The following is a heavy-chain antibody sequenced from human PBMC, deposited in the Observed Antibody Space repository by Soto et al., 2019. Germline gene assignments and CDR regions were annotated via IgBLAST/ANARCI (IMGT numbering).Heavy chain of an antibody. J-gene: IGHJ4*02. V-gene: IGHV2-5*02. Sequence: QITLKESGPTLVKPTQTLTLTCTFSGFSLSTSGVGVGWIRQPPGKALEWLALIYWDDDKRYSPSLKSRLTITKDTSKNQVVLTMTNMDPVDTATYYCAHFSRHSRRNQIAAAGAFDYWGQGTLVTVSS. CDR2: IYWDDDK. D-gene: IGHD6-13*01. CDR3: AHFSRHSRRNQIAAAGAFDY. CDR1: GFSLSTSGVG.